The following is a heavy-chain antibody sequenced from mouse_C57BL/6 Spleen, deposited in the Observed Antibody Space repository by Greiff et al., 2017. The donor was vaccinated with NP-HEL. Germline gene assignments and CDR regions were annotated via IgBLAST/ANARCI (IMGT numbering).Heavy chain of an antibody. CDR3: ASPIYYYGSSYEYYYAMDY. V-gene: IGHV2-2*01. CDR2: IWSGGST. CDR1: GFSLTSYG. D-gene: IGHD1-1*01. Sequence: QVQLQQSGPGLVQPSPSLSITCTVSGFSLTSYGVHWVRQSPGKGLEWLGVIWSGGSTDYNAAFISRLSISKDNSKSQVFFKMNSLQADDTAIYYCASPIYYYGSSYEYYYAMDYWGQGTSVTVSS. J-gene: IGHJ4*01.